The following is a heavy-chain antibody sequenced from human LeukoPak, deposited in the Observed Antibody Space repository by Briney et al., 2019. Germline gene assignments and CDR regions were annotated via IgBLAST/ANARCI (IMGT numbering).Heavy chain of an antibody. CDR2: ISSSSGYI. CDR3: AKDPATVDTAMGQLDY. J-gene: IGHJ4*02. V-gene: IGHV3-21*01. Sequence: GGSLRLSCAASGFTFSSYSMSWVRQAPGKGLEWVSSISSSSGYIYYADSVKGRFTISRDNAKNSLYLQMNSLRAEDTAVYYFAKDPATVDTAMGQLDYWGQGSPVTVSS. D-gene: IGHD5-18*01. CDR1: GFTFSSYS.